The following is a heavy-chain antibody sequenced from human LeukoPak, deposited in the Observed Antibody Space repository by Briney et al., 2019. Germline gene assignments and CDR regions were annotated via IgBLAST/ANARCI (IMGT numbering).Heavy chain of an antibody. D-gene: IGHD3-10*01. CDR1: GGSFSGYY. J-gene: IGHJ5*02. CDR3: ARVRPRALLWFGELPRNWFDP. V-gene: IGHV4-34*01. Sequence: SETLSLTCAVYGGSFSGYYWSWIRQPPGKGLEWIGEINHSGSTNYNPSLKSRVTISVDTSKNQFSLKLSSVTAADTAVYYCARVRPRALLWFGELPRNWFDPRGQGTLVTVSS. CDR2: INHSGST.